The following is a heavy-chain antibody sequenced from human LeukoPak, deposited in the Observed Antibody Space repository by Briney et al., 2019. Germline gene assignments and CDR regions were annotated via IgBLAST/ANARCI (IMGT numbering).Heavy chain of an antibody. J-gene: IGHJ4*02. CDR3: AGLRERSGYCSGGSCYSPSVPTGYFDY. Sequence: SETLSLTCTVSGGSISSSSYYWGWIRQPPGKGLEWIGSIYYSGSTYYNPSLKSRVTISVDTSKNQFSLKLSSVTAADTAVYYCAGLRERSGYCSGGSCYSPSVPTGYFDYWGQGTLVTVSS. CDR1: GGSISSSSYY. V-gene: IGHV4-39*01. D-gene: IGHD2-15*01. CDR2: IYYSGST.